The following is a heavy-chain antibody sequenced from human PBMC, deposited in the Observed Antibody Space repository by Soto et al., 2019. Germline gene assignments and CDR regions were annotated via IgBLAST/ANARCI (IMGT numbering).Heavy chain of an antibody. CDR2: ISYDGSNK. CDR3: AKGPDWPGLHWFDP. D-gene: IGHD3-9*01. V-gene: IGHV3-30*18. CDR1: GFTFSSYG. J-gene: IGHJ5*02. Sequence: QAGGSLRLSCAASGFTFSSYGMHWVRQAPGKGLEWVAVISYDGSNKYYADSVKGRFTISRDNSKNTLYLQMNSLRAEDTAVYYCAKGPDWPGLHWFDPWGQGTLVTVSS.